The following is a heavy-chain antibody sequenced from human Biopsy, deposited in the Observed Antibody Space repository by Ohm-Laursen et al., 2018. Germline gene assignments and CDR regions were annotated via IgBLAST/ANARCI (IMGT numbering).Heavy chain of an antibody. J-gene: IGHJ5*02. D-gene: IGHD1-26*01. CDR3: ARDLEGWGEKGNWFDA. CDR1: GGTFDSFA. Sequence: SSVKVSCKASGGTFDSFAISWVRQAPGQGLEWMGRIISILGFPNYAQKFQGRVTLNADKSTSTAYMELSSLRSDDTAVYYCARDLEGWGEKGNWFDAWGQGTLVTVSS. CDR2: IISILGFP. V-gene: IGHV1-69*04.